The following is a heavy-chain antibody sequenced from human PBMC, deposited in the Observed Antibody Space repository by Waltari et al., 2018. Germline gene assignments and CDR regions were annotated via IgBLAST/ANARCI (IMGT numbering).Heavy chain of an antibody. J-gene: IGHJ4*02. D-gene: IGHD1-1*01. Sequence: EVQLLEYGGGLVTPGGSLRLSCVASGFTFSTYAMTWVRQAPEKGLEWVSSFSGSSGRTYYADSVKGRFTISRDDSKNTLYLQMNSLRAEDTAIYYCAKDRTTMATYYFDYWGRGTLVTVSS. CDR2: FSGSSGRT. V-gene: IGHV3-23*01. CDR1: GFTFSTYA. CDR3: AKDRTTMATYYFDY.